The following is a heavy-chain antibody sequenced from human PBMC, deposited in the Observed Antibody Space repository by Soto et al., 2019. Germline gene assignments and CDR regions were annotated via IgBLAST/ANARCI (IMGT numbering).Heavy chain of an antibody. CDR2: IWYDGSNK. CDR1: GFTFSSYG. Sequence: QVQLVESGGGVVQPGRSLRLSCAASGFTFSSYGMHWVRQAPGKGLEWVAVIWYDGSNKYYADSVKGRFTISRDNSKNTLYLQMNRLRAEDTAVYYCARVNGGYYLADYWGQGTLVTVSS. D-gene: IGHD3-22*01. V-gene: IGHV3-33*01. J-gene: IGHJ4*02. CDR3: ARVNGGYYLADY.